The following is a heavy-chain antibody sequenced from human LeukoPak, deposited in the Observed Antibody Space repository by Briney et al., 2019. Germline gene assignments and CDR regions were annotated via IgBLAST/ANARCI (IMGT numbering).Heavy chain of an antibody. D-gene: IGHD6-13*01. V-gene: IGHV3-23*01. J-gene: IGHJ4*02. Sequence: GGSLRLSCAASGFTFSSYAMSWVRQAPGKGLEWVSAISGSGGSTYYADSVKGRFTISRDNSKNTLYLQMNSLRAEDTAVYYCARDPRLAAALRKYYFDYWGQGTLVTVSS. CDR1: GFTFSSYA. CDR2: ISGSGGST. CDR3: ARDPRLAAALRKYYFDY.